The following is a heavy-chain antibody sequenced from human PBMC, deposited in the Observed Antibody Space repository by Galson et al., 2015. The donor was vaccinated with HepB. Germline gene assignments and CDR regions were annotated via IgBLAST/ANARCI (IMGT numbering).Heavy chain of an antibody. CDR1: GFTFSSDA. CDR2: ISGSGGTK. CDR3: AKIPLRFLEWYPVLADY. J-gene: IGHJ4*02. V-gene: IGHV3-23*01. Sequence: LRLSCAASGFTFSSDAMSWVRQAPGKGLEWVSGISGSGGTKYYADSVKGRFTISRDNSKNTLYLQMNSLRVEDTAVYYCAKIPLRFLEWYPVLADYWGQGTLVTVSS. D-gene: IGHD3-3*01.